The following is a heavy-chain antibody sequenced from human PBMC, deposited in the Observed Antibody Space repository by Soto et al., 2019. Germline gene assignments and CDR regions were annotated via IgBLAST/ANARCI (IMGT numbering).Heavy chain of an antibody. V-gene: IGHV1-69*01. CDR3: TSRERVGAFDI. Sequence: QVQLVQSGAEVKKPGSSVKVSCKASGGTLISNAISWVRQAPGQGLEWLGGIIPILGSAIYAQKFQDRVTITADESTSTTYMELNSLRSEDAAVYYCTSRERVGAFDIWGQGTMVTVSS. J-gene: IGHJ3*02. D-gene: IGHD1-26*01. CDR2: IIPILGSA. CDR1: GGTLISNA.